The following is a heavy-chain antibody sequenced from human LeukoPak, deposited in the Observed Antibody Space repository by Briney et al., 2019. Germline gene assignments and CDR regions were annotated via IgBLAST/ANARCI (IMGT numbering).Heavy chain of an antibody. J-gene: IGHJ5*02. CDR2: INWNGGST. CDR1: GFTFDDYG. V-gene: IGHV3-20*04. Sequence: GGSLRLSCAASGFTFDDYGMSWVRQAPGKGLEWVSGINWNGGSTGYADSVKGRFTISRDNAKNSLYLQMNSLRAEDTALYYCVRVLYSSSSGWFDPWGQGTLVTVSS. D-gene: IGHD6-6*01. CDR3: VRVLYSSSSGWFDP.